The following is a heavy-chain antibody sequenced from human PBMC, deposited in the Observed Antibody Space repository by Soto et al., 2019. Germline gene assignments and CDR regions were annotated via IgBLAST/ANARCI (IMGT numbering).Heavy chain of an antibody. D-gene: IGHD2-15*01. V-gene: IGHV4-34*01. CDR2: INHSGST. CDR3: ARVVVVVVAATSDYYYYYMDV. Sequence: PSETLSLTCAVYGGSFSGYYWSWIRQPPGKGLEWIGEINHSGSTNYNPSLKSRVTISVDTPKNQFSLKLSSVTAADTAVYYCARVVVVVVAATSDYYYYYMDVWGKGTTVTVSS. J-gene: IGHJ6*03. CDR1: GGSFSGYY.